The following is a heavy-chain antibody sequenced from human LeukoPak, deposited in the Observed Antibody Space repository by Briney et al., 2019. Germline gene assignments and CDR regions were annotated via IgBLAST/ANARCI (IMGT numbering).Heavy chain of an antibody. V-gene: IGHV4-59*12. J-gene: IGHJ4*02. D-gene: IGHD5-18*01. CDR3: ARLGYSYGYVDY. CDR1: SGSIRSYY. CDR2: IYSSGST. Sequence: PSETLSLTCTVSSGSIRSYYWSWIRQPPGKGLEWIGNIYSSGSTNYNPSLESRVTISVDTSKNQFSLKLSSVTAADTAVYYCARLGYSYGYVDYWGQGTLVTVSS.